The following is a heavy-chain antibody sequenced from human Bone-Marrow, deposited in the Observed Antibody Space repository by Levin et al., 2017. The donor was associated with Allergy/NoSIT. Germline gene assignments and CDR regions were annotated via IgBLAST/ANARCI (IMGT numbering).Heavy chain of an antibody. CDR2: INPNSDGT. J-gene: IGHJ1*01. CDR3: ASGYYYDDDGYYYETEYFQH. Sequence: GESLKISCTASGYSFADYHIYWVRQAPGQGLEWMGWINPNSDGTYYAQKFQGRVIMTRDTSISTAYLELSRLTSDDAAVYYCASGYYYDDDGYYYETEYFQHWGQGTLVTVSS. V-gene: IGHV1-2*02. CDR1: GYSFADYH. D-gene: IGHD3-22*01.